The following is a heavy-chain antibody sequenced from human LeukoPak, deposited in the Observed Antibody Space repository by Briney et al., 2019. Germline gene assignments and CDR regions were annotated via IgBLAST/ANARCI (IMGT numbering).Heavy chain of an antibody. V-gene: IGHV1-8*01. CDR1: VYTFTSYD. J-gene: IGHJ4*02. CDR2: MSPNSGNT. D-gene: IGHD7-27*01. Sequence: ASVKVSCKASVYTFTSYDINWVRQAIGQGLEWMGWMSPNSGNTGYAQKFQGRVTVTRDTSTGTAYLELSSLRSEDSAVYYCVRTPPNWGADFWGQGTLVTVSS. CDR3: VRTPPNWGADF.